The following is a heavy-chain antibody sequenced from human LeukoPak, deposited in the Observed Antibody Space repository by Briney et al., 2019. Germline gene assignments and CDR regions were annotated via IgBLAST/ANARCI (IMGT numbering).Heavy chain of an antibody. Sequence: GGSLRLSCAASGFTFSSYWMSWVRQAPGKGLEWVANIKQDGSEKYYVDSVKGRFTISRDNAKNSLYLQMNSLRAEDTAVYYCARENYASGSYGDYWGQGTLVTVSS. D-gene: IGHD3-10*01. CDR3: ARENYASGSYGDY. J-gene: IGHJ4*02. CDR2: IKQDGSEK. V-gene: IGHV3-7*01. CDR1: GFTFSSYW.